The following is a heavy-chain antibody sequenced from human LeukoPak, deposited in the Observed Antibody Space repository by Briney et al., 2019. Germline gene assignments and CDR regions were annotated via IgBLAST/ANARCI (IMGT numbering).Heavy chain of an antibody. CDR2: IIHDETAP. CDR3: TTWPHEY. D-gene: IGHD5-12*01. CDR1: GFTYW. V-gene: IGHV3-74*01. Sequence: PGGSLRLSCAASGFTYWIHWVRQAPGKGLVWIARIIHDETAPDYADSVKGRFTISRENAKNTVYLQMNSLRAEDTAVYYCTTWPHEYWGQGTLVTVSS. J-gene: IGHJ4*02.